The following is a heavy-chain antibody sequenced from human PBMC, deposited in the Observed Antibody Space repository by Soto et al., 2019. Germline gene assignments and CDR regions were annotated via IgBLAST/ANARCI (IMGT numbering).Heavy chain of an antibody. V-gene: IGHV3-30*18. D-gene: IGHD3-3*01. CDR2: ISYDGSNK. Sequence: GVLRLSCAASGFTFSSYGMHWVRQAPGKGLEWVAVISYDGSNKYYADSVKGRFTISRDNSKNTLYLQMNSLRAEDTAVYYCAKDFWSGYYGSGFDYWGQGTLVTVSS. CDR1: GFTFSSYG. J-gene: IGHJ4*02. CDR3: AKDFWSGYYGSGFDY.